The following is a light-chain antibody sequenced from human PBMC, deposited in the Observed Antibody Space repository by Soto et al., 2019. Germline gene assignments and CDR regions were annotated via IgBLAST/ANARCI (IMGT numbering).Light chain of an antibody. CDR1: QSLLHSNGYNY. CDR3: MQALQTWT. J-gene: IGKJ1*01. CDR2: LGS. Sequence: DIVMTQSPLSLPVTPGEPASISCRSSQSLLHSNGYNYLDWYLQKPGQSPQLLIYLGSNRASGVPDRFSGSGSGTDFTLKISRVEAEDVGVYYCMQALQTWTFGQGIKVDIK. V-gene: IGKV2-28*01.